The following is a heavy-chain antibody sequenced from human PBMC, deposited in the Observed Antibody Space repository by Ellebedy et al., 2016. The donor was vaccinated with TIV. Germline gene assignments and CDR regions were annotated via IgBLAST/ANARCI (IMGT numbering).Heavy chain of an antibody. V-gene: IGHV3-48*02. Sequence: GEFLKISCAASGFTFSSYSMNWVRQAPGKGLEWVSYISSSSSTIYYADSVKGRFTISRDNAKNSLYLQMNSLRDEDTAVYYCARDGYLRDGYNWYDLYYYYGMDVWGQGTTVTVSS. J-gene: IGHJ6*02. CDR2: ISSSSSTI. D-gene: IGHD5-24*01. CDR1: GFTFSSYS. CDR3: ARDGYLRDGYNWYDLYYYYGMDV.